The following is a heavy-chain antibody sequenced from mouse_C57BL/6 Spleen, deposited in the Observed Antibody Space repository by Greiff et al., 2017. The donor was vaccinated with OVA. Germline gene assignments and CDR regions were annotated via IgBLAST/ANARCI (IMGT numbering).Heavy chain of an antibody. CDR1: GYTFTSYW. CDR2: IYPGSGST. V-gene: IGHV1-55*01. D-gene: IGHD3-3*01. Sequence: QVQLQQPGAELVKPGASVKMSCKASGYTFTSYWITWVKQRPGQGLEWIGDIYPGSGSTNYNEKFKSKATLTVDTSSSTAYMQLSSLTSEDSAVYYCARGGLGTHYAMDYWGQGTSVTVSS. J-gene: IGHJ4*01. CDR3: ARGGLGTHYAMDY.